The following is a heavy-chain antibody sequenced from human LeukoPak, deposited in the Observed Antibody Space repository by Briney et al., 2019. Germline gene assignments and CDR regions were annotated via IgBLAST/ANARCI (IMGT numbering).Heavy chain of an antibody. CDR3: AKGGEIDASPIDWYFDL. CDR1: GCTFSSYG. V-gene: IGHV3-30*18. CDR2: ISYDGSNK. D-gene: IGHD2-2*01. Sequence: GRSLRLSCAASGCTFSSYGMHGVRKAPGKGLEWVAVISYDGSNKYYADSVKGRFTISRNNSKNTLFLQMNSLRAEDTAVYYCAKGGEIDASPIDWYFDLWGRGTLVTVSS. J-gene: IGHJ2*01.